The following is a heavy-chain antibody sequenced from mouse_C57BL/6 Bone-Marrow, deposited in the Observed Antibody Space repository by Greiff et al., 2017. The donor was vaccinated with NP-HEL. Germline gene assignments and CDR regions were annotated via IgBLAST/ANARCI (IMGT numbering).Heavy chain of an antibody. CDR2: INPNYGTT. D-gene: IGHD2-5*01. Sequence: EVQLQQSGPELVKPGASVKISCKASGYSFTDYTMNWVKQSNGKSLEWIGVINPNYGTTSYNQKFKGKATLTVDQSSSTAYMQLNSLTSEDSAVYYCARSKVYYSNYVYWYFDVWGTGTTVTVSS. CDR1: GYSFTDYT. J-gene: IGHJ1*03. CDR3: ARSKVYYSNYVYWYFDV. V-gene: IGHV1-39*01.